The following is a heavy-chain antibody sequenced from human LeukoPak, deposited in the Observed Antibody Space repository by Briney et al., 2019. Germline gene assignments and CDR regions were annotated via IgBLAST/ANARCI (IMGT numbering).Heavy chain of an antibody. CDR3: ARSRYSGYDYRYYYYYMDV. V-gene: IGHV1-69*13. J-gene: IGHJ6*03. D-gene: IGHD5-12*01. Sequence: SVKVSCKAYGGTFSSYAISWVRQAPGQGLEWMGGIIPILGTANYAQKFQGRVTITADESTSTAYMELSSLRSEDTAVYYCARSRYSGYDYRYYYYYMDVWGKGTTVTVSS. CDR1: GGTFSSYA. CDR2: IIPILGTA.